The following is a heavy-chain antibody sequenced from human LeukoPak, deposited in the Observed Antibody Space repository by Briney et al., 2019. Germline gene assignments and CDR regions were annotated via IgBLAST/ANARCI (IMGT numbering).Heavy chain of an antibody. CDR2: IYSSGNT. CDR3: ARLRWQLVGPYFDY. Sequence: SETLSLTCSFSGDSISTYYWSWIRQSPGKGLEWIGYIYSSGNTDYNSSLKSRVTISVDTSKSQFSLRLSSVTATDTAVYYCARLRWQLVGPYFDYWGQGILVTVSS. CDR1: GDSISTYY. V-gene: IGHV4-59*01. J-gene: IGHJ4*02. D-gene: IGHD1-26*01.